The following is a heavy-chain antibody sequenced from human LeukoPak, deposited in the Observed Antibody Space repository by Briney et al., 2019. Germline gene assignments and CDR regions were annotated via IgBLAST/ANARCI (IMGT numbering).Heavy chain of an antibody. Sequence: SVKVSCKASGGTFSSYAISWVRQAPGQGLEWMGGIIPIFGTANYAQKFQGRVTITADESTSTAYMELSSLRSEDTAVYYCASDVSIFGVVIPRFDYWGQGTLVTVSS. CDR2: IIPIFGTA. V-gene: IGHV1-69*13. J-gene: IGHJ4*02. D-gene: IGHD3-3*01. CDR3: ASDVSIFGVVIPRFDY. CDR1: GGTFSSYA.